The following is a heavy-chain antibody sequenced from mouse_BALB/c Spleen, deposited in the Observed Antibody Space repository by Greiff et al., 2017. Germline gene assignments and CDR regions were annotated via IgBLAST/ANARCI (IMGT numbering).Heavy chain of an antibody. CDR2: ISSGGSYT. CDR1: GFTFSSYG. V-gene: IGHV5-6*01. CDR3: ARQRRYDGYYVYAMDY. J-gene: IGHJ4*01. D-gene: IGHD2-3*01. Sequence: EVNVVESGGDLVKPGGSLKLSCAASGFTFSSYGMSWVRQTPDKRLEWVATISSGGSYTYYPDSVKGRFTISRDNAKNTLYLQMSSLKSEDTAMYYCARQRRYDGYYVYAMDYWGQGTSVTVSS.